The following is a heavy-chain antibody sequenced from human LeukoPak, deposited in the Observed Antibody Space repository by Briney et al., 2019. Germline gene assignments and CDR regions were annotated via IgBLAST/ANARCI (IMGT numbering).Heavy chain of an antibody. J-gene: IGHJ5*02. CDR3: ARLEVRGAHPRGWFDP. Sequence: GESLKISCKGSGYSFTSYWIGWVRQMPGKGLEWLGIFYPADSDTRYSPSFQGQVTISADKSISTAYLQWSSLKASDTAMYYCARLEVRGAHPRGWFDPWGQGTLVTVSS. CDR1: GYSFTSYW. V-gene: IGHV5-51*01. D-gene: IGHD3-10*01. CDR2: FYPADSDT.